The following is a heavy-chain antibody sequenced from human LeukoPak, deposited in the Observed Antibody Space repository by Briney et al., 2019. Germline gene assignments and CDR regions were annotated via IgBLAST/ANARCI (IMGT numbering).Heavy chain of an antibody. V-gene: IGHV4-61*09. J-gene: IGHJ3*02. Sequence: PSQTLSLTCTVSGGSISSGTYYWSWIRQPAGKGLEWIGHIYTSGSTNYNPSLKSRVTISVDTSKNQFSLKLTSVTAADTAVYYCARDDNLIVATTIWGQGTMVTVSS. CDR2: IYTSGST. D-gene: IGHD5-12*01. CDR3: ARDDNLIVATTI. CDR1: GGSISSGTYY.